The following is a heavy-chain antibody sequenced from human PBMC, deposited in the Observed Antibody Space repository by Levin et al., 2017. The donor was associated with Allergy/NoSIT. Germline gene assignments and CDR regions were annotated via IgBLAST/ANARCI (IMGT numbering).Heavy chain of an antibody. J-gene: IGHJ4*02. V-gene: IGHV3-23*01. Sequence: GGSLRLSCAASGFTFSTYAMIWVRQAPGKGLEWVSAISASGDNTYYTYSVRGRFTISRDNSGNTLYLQMNSLRAEDTAVYYCAKSIASRRGFDYCGQGTLVTVSS. CDR3: AKSIASRRGFDY. CDR1: GFTFSTYA. D-gene: IGHD2-21*01. CDR2: ISASGDNT.